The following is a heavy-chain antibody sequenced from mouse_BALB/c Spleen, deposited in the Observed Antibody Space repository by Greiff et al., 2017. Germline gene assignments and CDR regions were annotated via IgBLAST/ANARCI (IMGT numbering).Heavy chain of an antibody. CDR2: IRNKANGYTT. Sequence: EVHLVESGGGLVQPGGSLRLSCATSGFTFTDYYMSWVRQPPGKALEWLGFIRNKANGYTTEYSASVKGRFTISRDNSQSILYLQMNTLRAEDSATYYCARDYYVDYWGQGTSVTGSS. D-gene: IGHD1-1*01. J-gene: IGHJ4*01. CDR1: GFTFTDYY. CDR3: ARDYYVDY. V-gene: IGHV7-3*02.